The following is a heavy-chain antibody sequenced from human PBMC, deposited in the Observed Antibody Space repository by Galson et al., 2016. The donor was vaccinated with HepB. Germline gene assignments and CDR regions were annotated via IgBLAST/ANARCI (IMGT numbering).Heavy chain of an antibody. V-gene: IGHV3-30*04. CDR1: GFSFRSYA. J-gene: IGHJ3*02. D-gene: IGHD3-22*01. Sequence: SLRLSCAASGFSFRSYAMHWVRQAPGKGLEWVAFISNDGSDKYYADSVKGRFTISRDNSKDTLHLQMNSLRAEDTALFFWSKGRAKRIGMVVVPDRGFDIWGQGTMVTVSS. CDR2: ISNDGSDK. CDR3: SKGRAKRIGMVVVPDRGFDI.